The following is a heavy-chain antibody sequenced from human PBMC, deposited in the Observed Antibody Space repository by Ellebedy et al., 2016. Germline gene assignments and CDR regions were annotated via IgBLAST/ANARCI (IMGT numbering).Heavy chain of an antibody. CDR2: ISGSGGST. Sequence: GGSLRLSCAASGFTFSSYAMSWVRQAPGKGLEWVSAISGSGGSTYYADSVKGRFTISRDNSKNTLYLQMESLRDEDTAVYYCAVNGWFGYYYGMDVWGQGTTVTVSS. CDR3: AVNGWFGYYYGMDV. CDR1: GFTFSSYA. J-gene: IGHJ6*02. V-gene: IGHV3-23*01. D-gene: IGHD3-10*01.